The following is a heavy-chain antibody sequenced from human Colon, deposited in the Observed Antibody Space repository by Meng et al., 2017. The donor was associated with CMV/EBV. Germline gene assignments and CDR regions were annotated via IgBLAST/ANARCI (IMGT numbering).Heavy chain of an antibody. D-gene: IGHD4-17*01. CDR3: ATDPSTVTTNY. CDR1: GFSFSTSS. Sequence: GESLKISCAASGFSFSTSSMHWVRQAPGKGLEYVSAISNDGRNKYYADSLKGRVTISRDNSKNTLYLEMGSLRPEDMGVYYCATDPSTVTTNYWGQGTLVTVSS. J-gene: IGHJ4*02. V-gene: IGHV3-64*02. CDR2: ISNDGRNK.